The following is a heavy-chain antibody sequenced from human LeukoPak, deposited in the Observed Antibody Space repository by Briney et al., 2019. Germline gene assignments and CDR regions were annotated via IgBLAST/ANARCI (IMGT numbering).Heavy chain of an antibody. CDR3: ARGEVVLMVYDYYGMDV. Sequence: SVKVSCKASGGTFSSYAVSWVRQAPGQGLEWMGGIIPIFDTPNYAQKFQGRVTITADESTSTAYMELSSLRSEDTAVYYCARGEVVLMVYDYYGMDVWGQGTTVTVSS. J-gene: IGHJ6*02. CDR1: GGTFSSYA. CDR2: IIPIFDTP. V-gene: IGHV1-69*13. D-gene: IGHD2-8*01.